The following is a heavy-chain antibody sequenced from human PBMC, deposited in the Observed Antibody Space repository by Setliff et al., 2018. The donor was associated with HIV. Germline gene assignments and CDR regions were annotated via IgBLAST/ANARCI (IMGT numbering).Heavy chain of an antibody. CDR3: ARQEVARQYFKNGMDV. J-gene: IGHJ6*02. Sequence: SVKVSCKASGGTFSNSAINWVRQAPGQGLEWMGGIIVTVDIANYAQKFQGRVTITADKLTNTVYMDLSGLRPDDTAVYYCARQEVARQYFKNGMDVWGQGTTVTVSS. D-gene: IGHD5-12*01. CDR2: IIVTVDIA. V-gene: IGHV1-69*10. CDR1: GGTFSNSA.